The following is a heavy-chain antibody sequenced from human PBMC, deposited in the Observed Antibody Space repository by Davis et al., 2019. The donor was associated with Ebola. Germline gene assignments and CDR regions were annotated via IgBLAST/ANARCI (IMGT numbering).Heavy chain of an antibody. J-gene: IGHJ5*02. V-gene: IGHV3-23*01. CDR2: IRTDGTT. CDR1: GSRFNNYA. D-gene: IGHD3-3*01. CDR3: AKIFWSGYFRWFDP. Sequence: PGGSLRLSCTVPGSRFNNYAMSWVRQAPGKGLQWLSAIRTDGTTYYADSVKGRFIISRDNSKSVLFLQMNSLRADDAATYFCAKIFWSGYFRWFDPWGQGTPVIVSS.